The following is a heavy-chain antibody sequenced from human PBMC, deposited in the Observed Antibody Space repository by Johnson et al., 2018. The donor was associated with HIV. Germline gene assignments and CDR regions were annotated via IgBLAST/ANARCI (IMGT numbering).Heavy chain of an antibody. CDR2: ISYEVSKE. V-gene: IGHV3-30*14. CDR3: ARDRPSGRPDAFDI. CDR1: GFTFSSYA. Sequence: QVQLVESGGGVVQPGRSLRLSCAASGFTFSSYAMHWVRQAPGKGLEWVAVISYEVSKEYYVDSVKGRFNISRDSSKNTLFLQMNSLRPEDTAVYYCARDRPSGRPDAFDIWGQGTMVTVSS. J-gene: IGHJ3*02.